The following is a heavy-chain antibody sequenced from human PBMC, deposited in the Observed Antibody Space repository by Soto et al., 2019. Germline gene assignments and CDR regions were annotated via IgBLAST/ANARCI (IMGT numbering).Heavy chain of an antibody. J-gene: IGHJ4*02. CDR3: ARGNTMFGVVSYFDY. CDR2: LYYSGST. D-gene: IGHD3-3*01. Sequence: QVQLQESGPGLVKTSQTLSLTCTVSGGSISSGDYYWSWIRQRPGKGLEWIGYLYYSGSTYYNPSLKSRVTISVDTSKNQFSLKLSAVTAADTAVYYCARGNTMFGVVSYFDYWGQGTLVTVSS. CDR1: GGSISSGDYY. V-gene: IGHV4-30-4*01.